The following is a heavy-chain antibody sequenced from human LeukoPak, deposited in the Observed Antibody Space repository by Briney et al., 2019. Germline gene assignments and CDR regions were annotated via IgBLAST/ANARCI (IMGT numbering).Heavy chain of an antibody. D-gene: IGHD2-15*01. CDR1: GASISSSNW. V-gene: IGHV4-4*02. Sequence: SETLSLTCAVSGASISSSNWWSWVRQPPGKGLEWIGEIYHSGTTYYNPSLKGRVTISVDKSKNQFSLKLSSVTAADTAVYYCAREYSWYYFDYWGQGTLVTVSS. CDR2: IYHSGTT. CDR3: AREYSWYYFDY. J-gene: IGHJ4*02.